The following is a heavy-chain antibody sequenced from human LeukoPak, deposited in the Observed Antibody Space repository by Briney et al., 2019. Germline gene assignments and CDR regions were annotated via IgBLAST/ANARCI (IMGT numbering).Heavy chain of an antibody. Sequence: GGSLRLSCAASGFTFSTYAMSWVRQSPGKGLEWVSTISSSGGSTYYADSVKGRFTISRDNSKNALYLQMNSLGAEDTAVYYCAKEFYFATAVWGQGTTVTVS. CDR2: ISSSGGST. V-gene: IGHV3-23*01. D-gene: IGHD2-15*01. CDR1: GFTFSTYA. CDR3: AKEFYFATAV. J-gene: IGHJ6*02.